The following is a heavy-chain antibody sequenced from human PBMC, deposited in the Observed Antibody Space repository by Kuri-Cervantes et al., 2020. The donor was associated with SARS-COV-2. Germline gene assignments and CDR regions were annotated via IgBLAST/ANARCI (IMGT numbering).Heavy chain of an antibody. V-gene: IGHV3-30*01. CDR2: ISYDGSNK. D-gene: IGHD5-24*01. CDR1: GFTFSSYA. J-gene: IGHJ4*02. Sequence: GGSLRLSCAASGFTFSSYAMHWVRQAPGKGLEWVAVISYDGSNKYYADSVKGRFTISRDNSKNTLYLQMNSLRAEDTAVYYCARDARWLQAFDYWGQGTLVTVSS. CDR3: ARDARWLQAFDY.